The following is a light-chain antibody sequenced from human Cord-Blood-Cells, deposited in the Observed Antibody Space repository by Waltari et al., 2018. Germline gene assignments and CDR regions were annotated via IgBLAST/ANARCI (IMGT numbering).Light chain of an antibody. CDR2: LGS. J-gene: IGKJ3*01. CDR3: MQALQTPFT. CDR1: QSLLHSNGYNY. Sequence: IVMTQSPLSLPVTPGEPASISCRSSQSLLHSNGYNYLDWYLQKPGHSPQLLIYLGSNRASGVPDRFSGSGAGTDFTLKISRVEAEDVGVYYCMQALQTPFTFGPGTKVDIK. V-gene: IGKV2-28*01.